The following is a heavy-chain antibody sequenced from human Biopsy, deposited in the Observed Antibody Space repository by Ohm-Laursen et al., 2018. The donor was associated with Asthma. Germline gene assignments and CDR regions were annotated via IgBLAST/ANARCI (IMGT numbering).Heavy chain of an antibody. CDR3: ARATYGDDGFDP. D-gene: IGHD4-17*01. Sequence: LSLTCTVSGGSINIGDYYWSWIRQHPVKGLEWIGYIYYSGSTYYNPSLKSRVSISLDTSKNQFSLSLTSVTAADTAVYYCARATYGDDGFDPWGQGTLVTVSS. J-gene: IGHJ5*02. CDR2: IYYSGST. V-gene: IGHV4-31*03. CDR1: GGSINIGDYY.